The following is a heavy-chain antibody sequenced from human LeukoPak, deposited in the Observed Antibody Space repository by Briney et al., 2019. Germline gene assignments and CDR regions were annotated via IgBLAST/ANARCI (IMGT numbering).Heavy chain of an antibody. CDR1: GYTFTSYD. CDR3: ARALGGYDVEFDY. V-gene: IGHV1-2*02. Sequence: ASVKVSCKASGYTFTSYDINWVRQAPGQGLEWMGWINPNSGGTNYAQKFQGRVTMTRDTSISTAYMELSRLRSDDTAVYYCARALGGYDVEFDYWGQGTLVTVSS. J-gene: IGHJ4*02. CDR2: INPNSGGT. D-gene: IGHD5-12*01.